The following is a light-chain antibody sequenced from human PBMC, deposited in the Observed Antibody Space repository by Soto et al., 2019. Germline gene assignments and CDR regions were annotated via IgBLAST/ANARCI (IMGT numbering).Light chain of an antibody. CDR3: CSYAGSSTSVV. Sequence: QSALTQPASVSGSPGQSITISCTGTSSDVGSYNPVSWYQQHPGKAPKLMIYEGSKRPSGVSNRFSGSKTGNTASLTISGLQAEDAADYYCCSYAGSSTSVVFGGGTKLTVL. V-gene: IGLV2-23*01. CDR2: EGS. J-gene: IGLJ2*01. CDR1: SSDVGSYNP.